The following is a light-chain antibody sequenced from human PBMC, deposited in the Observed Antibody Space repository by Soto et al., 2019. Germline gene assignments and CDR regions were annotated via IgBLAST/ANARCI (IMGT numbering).Light chain of an antibody. V-gene: IGLV2-14*01. CDR2: EVS. CDR3: RSYSSSSTLV. J-gene: IGLJ1*01. CDR1: SSDVGGYNY. Sequence: QTLLTQPAYVSGSPGQSITISCTGTSSDVGGYNYVSWFQQHPGKAPKLMISEVSNRPSGVSNRFSASKSGNTASLTISGLQSEDEATYYCRSYSSSSTLVFGTGTKVTVL.